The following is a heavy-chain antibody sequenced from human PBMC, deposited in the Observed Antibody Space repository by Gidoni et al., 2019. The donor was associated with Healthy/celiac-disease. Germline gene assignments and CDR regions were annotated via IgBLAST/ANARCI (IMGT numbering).Heavy chain of an antibody. Sequence: QVQLVQSGAEVKKPGASVKVSCKASGYTFTGYYMHWVRQAPGQGLEWMGWINPNSGGTNYAQKFQGRVTMTRDTSISTAYMELSRLRSDDTAVYYCARTGIADYYYYYYGMDVWGQGTTVTVSS. J-gene: IGHJ6*02. CDR3: ARTGIADYYYYYYGMDV. D-gene: IGHD6-13*01. CDR1: GYTFTGYY. CDR2: INPNSGGT. V-gene: IGHV1-2*02.